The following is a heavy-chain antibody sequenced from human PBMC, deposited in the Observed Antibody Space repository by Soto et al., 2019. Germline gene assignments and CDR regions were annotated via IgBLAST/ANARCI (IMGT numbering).Heavy chain of an antibody. CDR3: ARSDDDYYGMDV. CDR2: INTYNGNT. CDR1: GYTFISYG. Sequence: QVQLVQSGAEVRKPGASVKVSCKASGYTFISYGVSWVRQAPGQGLEWMGWINTYNGNTNYAQRLPGRVTMTTRISTSTAYMELRSLRSDDTAVYYCARSDDDYYGMDVWGQGTTLTVSS. J-gene: IGHJ6*02. V-gene: IGHV1-18*01.